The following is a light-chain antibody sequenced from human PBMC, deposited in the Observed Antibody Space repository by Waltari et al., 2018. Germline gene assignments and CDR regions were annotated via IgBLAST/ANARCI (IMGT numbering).Light chain of an antibody. CDR1: TGAVTSGHY. CDR2: DTS. J-gene: IGLJ3*02. CDR3: LLYYSGVRV. V-gene: IGLV7-46*01. Sequence: QAVVTQEPSLTVSPGGTVTLTCGSSTGAVTSGHYPYWFHQKPGQAPRTLIYDTSNKPAWTPARFSGSRLGGKAALTLSGAQPEDEAEYYCLLYYSGVRVFGGGTKLTVL.